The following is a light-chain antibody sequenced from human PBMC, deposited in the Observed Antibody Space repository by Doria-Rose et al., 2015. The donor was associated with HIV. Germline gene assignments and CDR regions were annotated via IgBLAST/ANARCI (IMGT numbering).Light chain of an antibody. J-gene: IGKJ1*01. CDR1: QSISSY. Sequence: DIRLTQSPSSLSASVGDRVAINCRASQSISSYLNWYQQKPGKAPKLLIYAASSLQSGVPSRFRGSGSGTDIPLTISRLQPEYFACYYCQESYSSPGTFGQGTKVDIK. CDR3: QESYSSPGT. CDR2: AAS. V-gene: IGKV1-39*01.